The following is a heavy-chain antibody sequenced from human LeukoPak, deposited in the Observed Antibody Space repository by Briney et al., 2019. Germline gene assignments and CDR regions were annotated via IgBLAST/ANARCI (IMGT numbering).Heavy chain of an antibody. Sequence: PGGSLRLSCAASGFTFSSYSMNWVRQAPGKGLEWVSVIYSGGSTYYADSVKGRFTISRDNSKNTLYLQMNSLRAEDTAVYYCAREATVTTAYFDYWGQGTLVTVSS. CDR3: AREATVTTAYFDY. V-gene: IGHV3-66*02. J-gene: IGHJ4*02. D-gene: IGHD4-17*01. CDR1: GFTFSSYS. CDR2: IYSGGST.